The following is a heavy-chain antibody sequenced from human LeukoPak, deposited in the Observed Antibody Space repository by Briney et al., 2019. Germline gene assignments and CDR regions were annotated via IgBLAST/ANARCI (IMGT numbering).Heavy chain of an antibody. J-gene: IGHJ6*03. CDR2: INHSGST. CDR3: VRPVDYYYYYMDV. V-gene: IGHV4-34*01. Sequence: SETLSLTCAVYGGSFSGYYWSWIRQPPGKGLEWIGEINHSGSTNYNPSLKSRVTISVDTSKNQFSLKLSSVTAADTAVYYCVRPVDYYYYYMDVWGKGTTVTVSS. CDR1: GGSFSGYY.